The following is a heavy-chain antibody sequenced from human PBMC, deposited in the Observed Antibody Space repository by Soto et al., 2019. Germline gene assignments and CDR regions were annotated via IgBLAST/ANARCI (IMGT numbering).Heavy chain of an antibody. CDR3: ASSSRIEYGMDV. V-gene: IGHV4-4*02. Sequence: QVQLQESGPGLLKPSETLSLNCAGSGGSVSNSNWWSWVRQTPGKGLEWIGETFNGGVTNSSPSLKRRVTISIDKSKNLCSLRLTSVTAADTDVYYCASSSRIEYGMDVWGQGTSVTVSS. J-gene: IGHJ6*02. CDR2: TFNGGVT. CDR1: GGSVSNSNW.